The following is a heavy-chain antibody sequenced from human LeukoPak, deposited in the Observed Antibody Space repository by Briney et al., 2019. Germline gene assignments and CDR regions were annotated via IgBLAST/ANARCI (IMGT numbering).Heavy chain of an antibody. CDR3: ARDASSGSYYGYYYYYGMDV. J-gene: IGHJ6*02. Sequence: SQTLSLTFAISGDSVSSNSAAWNWIRQSPSRGLEWLGRTYYRSKWYNDYAVSVKSRITINPDTSKNQFSLQLNPVTPEDTAVYYCARDASSGSYYGYYYYYGMDVWGQGTTVTVSS. CDR1: GDSVSSNSAA. V-gene: IGHV6-1*01. D-gene: IGHD3-10*01. CDR2: TYYRSKWYN.